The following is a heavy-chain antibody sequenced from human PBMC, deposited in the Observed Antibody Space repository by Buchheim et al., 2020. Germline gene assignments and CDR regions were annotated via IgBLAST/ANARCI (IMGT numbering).Heavy chain of an antibody. J-gene: IGHJ4*02. CDR3: AKIGLLVPGLDY. Sequence: EVQLLESGGDLVQPGGSLRLSCAASGFTFRTYAMSWVRQAPGKGLDWVSSISATGAVTYYGDSVKGRFMVSRDNSKNTLYLQMSSLRSDDTAIYYCAKIGLLVPGLDYWGQGAL. V-gene: IGHV3-23*01. D-gene: IGHD3-10*01. CDR2: ISATGAVT. CDR1: GFTFRTYA.